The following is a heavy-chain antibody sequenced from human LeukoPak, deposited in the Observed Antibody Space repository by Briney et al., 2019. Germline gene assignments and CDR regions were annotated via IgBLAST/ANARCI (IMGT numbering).Heavy chain of an antibody. D-gene: IGHD3-22*01. CDR1: GLTLSAHH. V-gene: IGHV3-11*01. Sequence: GGSLRLSCAASGLTLSAHHMTWIRQAPGKGLECVSYISSSGDTIYYADSVKGRFTISRDNSKNSLYLQMNSLRAEDTAVYYCAKAAPIEQWLPFYYFDYWGQGTLVTVSS. CDR2: ISSSGDTI. CDR3: AKAAPIEQWLPFYYFDY. J-gene: IGHJ4*02.